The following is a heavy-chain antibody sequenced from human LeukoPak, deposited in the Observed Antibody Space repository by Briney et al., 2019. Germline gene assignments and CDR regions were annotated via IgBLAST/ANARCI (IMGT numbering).Heavy chain of an antibody. V-gene: IGHV4-59*01. Sequence: SETLSLTCTVSGGSISSYYWSWLRQPPGKGLEWLGYIYYSGSTNYNPSLKSRVTISVDTSKNQFSLKLSSVTAADTAVYYCACGLGYYYYYMDVWGKGTTVTISS. J-gene: IGHJ6*03. CDR2: IYYSGST. CDR3: ACGLGYYYYYMDV. D-gene: IGHD7-27*01. CDR1: GGSISSYY.